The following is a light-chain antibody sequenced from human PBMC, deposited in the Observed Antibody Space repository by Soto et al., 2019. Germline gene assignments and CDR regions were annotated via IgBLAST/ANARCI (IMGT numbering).Light chain of an antibody. CDR3: SSYAGSSNV. Sequence: QSVLTQPPSASASPGQSVAISCTETSSDVGGYNYVSWYQQHPGKAPKLMIYEVNKRPSGVPDRFSGSKSGNTASLTVSVLQAEDEADYYCSSYAGSSNVFGTGTKVTVL. CDR1: SSDVGGYNY. J-gene: IGLJ1*01. V-gene: IGLV2-8*01. CDR2: EVN.